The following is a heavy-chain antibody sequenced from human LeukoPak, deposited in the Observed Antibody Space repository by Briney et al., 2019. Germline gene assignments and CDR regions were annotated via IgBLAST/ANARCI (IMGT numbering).Heavy chain of an antibody. J-gene: IGHJ4*02. CDR1: GGSISSHY. Sequence: SETLSLTCTVSGGSISSHYWSWIRQPPGKGLEWIGYIYYSGSTNYNPSLKSRVTISVDTSKSQFSLKLSSVTAADTAVYYCARTNKNYYDSSGTPVYYFDYWGQGTLVTVSS. V-gene: IGHV4-59*11. CDR3: ARTNKNYYDSSGTPVYYFDY. D-gene: IGHD3-22*01. CDR2: IYYSGST.